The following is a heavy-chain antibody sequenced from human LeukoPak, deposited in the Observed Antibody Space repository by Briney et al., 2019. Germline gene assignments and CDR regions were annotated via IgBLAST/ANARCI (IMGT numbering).Heavy chain of an antibody. CDR1: GFTFSSYG. D-gene: IGHD1-14*01. CDR3: ARAFQARYKPSRYGMDV. V-gene: IGHV3-33*01. J-gene: IGHJ6*02. CDR2: IWYDGSNK. Sequence: GGSLRLSCAASGFTFSSYGMHWVRQAPGKGLEWVAVIWYDGSNKYYADSVKGRFTISGDNSKNTLYLQMNSLRAEDTAVYYCARAFQARYKPSRYGMDVWAQGTTVTVSS.